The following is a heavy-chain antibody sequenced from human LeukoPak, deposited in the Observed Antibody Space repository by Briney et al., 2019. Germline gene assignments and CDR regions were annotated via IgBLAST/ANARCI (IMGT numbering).Heavy chain of an antibody. CDR1: GFTVSSNY. Sequence: GGSLRLSCAASGFTVSSNYMSWVRQAPGKGLEWVSAIYSGGSTYYADSVKGRFTISRDNSKNTLYLQMNSLRAEDTAVYYWARDRGAGDGSYGSWGQGTLVTVSS. J-gene: IGHJ4*02. CDR3: ARDRGAGDGSYGS. V-gene: IGHV3-53*01. CDR2: IYSGGST. D-gene: IGHD5-18*01.